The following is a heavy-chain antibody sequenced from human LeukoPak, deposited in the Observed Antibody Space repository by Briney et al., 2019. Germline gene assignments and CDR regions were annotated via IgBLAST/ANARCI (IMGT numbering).Heavy chain of an antibody. Sequence: GRSLRLSCAASGFTFSSYAMHWVRQAPGKGLEWVAVISYDGSNKYYADSVKGRFTISRDNSKNTLYLQMNSLRAEDTAVYYCAKPLRTLDYWGQGTLVTVSS. D-gene: IGHD4-17*01. V-gene: IGHV3-30*18. CDR2: ISYDGSNK. J-gene: IGHJ4*02. CDR1: GFTFSSYA. CDR3: AKPLRTLDY.